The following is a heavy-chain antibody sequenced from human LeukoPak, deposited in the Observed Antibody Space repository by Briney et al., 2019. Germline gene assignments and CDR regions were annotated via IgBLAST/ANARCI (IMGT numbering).Heavy chain of an antibody. CDR1: GFTFSSYA. V-gene: IGHV3-53*01. Sequence: GGSLRLSCAASGFTFSSYAMSWVRQAPGKGLEWVSVIYSGGSTYYADSVKGRFTISRDNSENTLYLQMNSLRAEDTAVYYCARDEAAAGQNYYYYYMDVWGKGTTVTVSS. J-gene: IGHJ6*03. CDR3: ARDEAAAGQNYYYYYMDV. CDR2: IYSGGST. D-gene: IGHD6-13*01.